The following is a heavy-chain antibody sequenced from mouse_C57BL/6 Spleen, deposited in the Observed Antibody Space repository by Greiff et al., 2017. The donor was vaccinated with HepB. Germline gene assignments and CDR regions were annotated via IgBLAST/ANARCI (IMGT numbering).Heavy chain of an antibody. Sequence: EVQLQQSGPGLVKPSQSLSLTCSVTGYSITSGYYWNWIRQFPGNKLEWMGYISYDGSNNYNPSLKNRISITRDTSKNQFFLKLNSVTTEDTATYYCARTTVVATCFDYWGQGTTLTVSS. J-gene: IGHJ2*01. CDR2: ISYDGSN. CDR1: GYSITSGYY. D-gene: IGHD1-1*01. V-gene: IGHV3-6*01. CDR3: ARTTVVATCFDY.